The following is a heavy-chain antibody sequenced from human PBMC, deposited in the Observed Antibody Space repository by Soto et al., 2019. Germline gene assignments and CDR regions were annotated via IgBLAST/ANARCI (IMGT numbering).Heavy chain of an antibody. V-gene: IGHV1-46*01. Sequence: QEQLVQSGAEVRKPGASVKVSCKAFGYTFTSYYIHWVRQAPGQGLEWMGIINPSGGGTSYAQKFQGRVIMTRDTSTSTVYMEVSSLRSEHTAVYYCAVGGNYLSMDVWGQGTTVTVSS. CDR2: INPSGGGT. CDR1: GYTFTSYY. J-gene: IGHJ6*02. D-gene: IGHD4-4*01. CDR3: AVGGNYLSMDV.